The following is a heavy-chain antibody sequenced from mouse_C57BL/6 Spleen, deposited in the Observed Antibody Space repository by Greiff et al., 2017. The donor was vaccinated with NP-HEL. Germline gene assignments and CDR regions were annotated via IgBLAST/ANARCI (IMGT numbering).Heavy chain of an antibody. D-gene: IGHD2-2*01. J-gene: IGHJ4*01. V-gene: IGHV5-17*01. CDR2: ISSGSSTI. CDR3: SLGVTTAMDY. CDR1: GFTFSDYG. Sequence: EVQVVESGGGLVKPGGSLKLSCAASGFTFSDYGMHWVRQAPEKGLEWVAYISSGSSTIYYADTVKGRFTISRDNAKNTLFLQMTSLRSEDTAMYYCSLGVTTAMDYWGQGTSVTVSS.